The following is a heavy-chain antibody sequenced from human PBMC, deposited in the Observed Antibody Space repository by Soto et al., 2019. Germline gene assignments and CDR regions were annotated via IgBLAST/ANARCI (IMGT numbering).Heavy chain of an antibody. D-gene: IGHD1-1*01. V-gene: IGHV4-39*01. Sequence: SETLSLTCTVSGGSISSSSYYWGWIRQPPGKGLEWIGSIYYSGSTYYNPSLKSRVTISVDTSKNQFSLKLSSVTAADTAVYYCASRTTGATFPFDYWGQGTLVTVSS. CDR2: IYYSGST. J-gene: IGHJ4*02. CDR1: GGSISSSSYY. CDR3: ASRTTGATFPFDY.